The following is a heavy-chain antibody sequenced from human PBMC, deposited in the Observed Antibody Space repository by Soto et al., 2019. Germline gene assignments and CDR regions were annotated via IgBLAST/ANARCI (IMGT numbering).Heavy chain of an antibody. V-gene: IGHV5-10-1*01. Sequence: GESLKISCKGSGYSFAIYWISWVRQMPGKGLEWMGRIDPSDSYTNYSPSFQGHVTVSADKSISTAYLQWNSLKASDTAMYYCERKEADGRAAFDYWGLGTLVTVSS. CDR1: GYSFAIYW. J-gene: IGHJ4*02. CDR3: ERKEADGRAAFDY. CDR2: IDPSDSYT.